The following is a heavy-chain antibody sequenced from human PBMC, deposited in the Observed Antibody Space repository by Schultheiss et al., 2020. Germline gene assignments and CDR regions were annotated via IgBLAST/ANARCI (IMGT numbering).Heavy chain of an antibody. V-gene: IGHV4-61*08. D-gene: IGHD2-15*01. CDR2: IYYSGST. CDR3: ARESGGSYDPYYYYYYMDV. J-gene: IGHJ6*03. CDR1: GGSISSGGYY. Sequence: SQTLSLTCAVSGGSISSGGYYWSWIRQPPGKGLEWIGYIYYSGSTNYNPSLKSRVTISVDTSKNQFSLELSSVTAADTAVYYCARESGGSYDPYYYYYYMDVWGKGTTVTVSS.